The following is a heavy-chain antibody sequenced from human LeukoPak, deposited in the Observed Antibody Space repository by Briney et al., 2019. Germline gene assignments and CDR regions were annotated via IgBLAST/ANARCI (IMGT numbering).Heavy chain of an antibody. Sequence: TSETLSLTCTVSGGSISNYYWSWIRQPAGKGLEWIGRISSSGNTDYNPSLKSRLTTSVDMPKNQFSLKLNSVTAADTAVYYCAREGRSSTPGYWGQGTLVTVSS. D-gene: IGHD2-15*01. CDR1: GGSISNYY. J-gene: IGHJ4*02. CDR3: AREGRSSTPGY. CDR2: ISSSGNT. V-gene: IGHV4-4*07.